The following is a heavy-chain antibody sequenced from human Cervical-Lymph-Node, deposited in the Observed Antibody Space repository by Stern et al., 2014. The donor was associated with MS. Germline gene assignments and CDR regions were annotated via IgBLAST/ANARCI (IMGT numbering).Heavy chain of an antibody. V-gene: IGHV4-59*01. CDR3: ARVPGIAAAGYGMDV. D-gene: IGHD6-13*01. J-gene: IGHJ6*02. CDR2: IYYSGST. CDR1: GGSISSYY. Sequence: QVQLQESGPGLVKPSETLSLTCTVSGGSISSYYWSWIRPPPGKGLEWIGYIYYSGSTNYNPSLKSRVTISVDTSKNQFSLKLSSVTAADTAVYYCARVPGIAAAGYGMDVWGQGTTVTVSS.